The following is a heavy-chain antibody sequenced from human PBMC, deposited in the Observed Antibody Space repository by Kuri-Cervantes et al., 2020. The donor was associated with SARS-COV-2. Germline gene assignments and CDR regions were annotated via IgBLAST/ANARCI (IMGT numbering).Heavy chain of an antibody. V-gene: IGHV3-30*01. J-gene: IGHJ3*02. CDR1: GFTFSSYA. Sequence: GESLKISCAASGFTFSSYAMHWVRQAPGKGLEWVAVISYDGSNKYYADSVKGRFTISRENSKNTLYLQMNSLRAEDTAVYYCARESRGCGGDCWDAFDIWGQGTMVTVSS. CDR3: ARESRGCGGDCWDAFDI. CDR2: ISYDGSNK. D-gene: IGHD2-21*02.